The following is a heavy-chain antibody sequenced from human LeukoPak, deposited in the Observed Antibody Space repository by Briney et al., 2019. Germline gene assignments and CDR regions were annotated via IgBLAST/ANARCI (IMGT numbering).Heavy chain of an antibody. CDR2: ISYDGSNK. CDR3: ARDHLAEAGTYYFDY. CDR1: GFTFSSYA. J-gene: IGHJ4*02. Sequence: PGRSLRLSCAASGFTFSSYAMHWVRQAPGKGLEWVAVISYDGSNKYYADSVKGRFTISRDNSKNTLYLQMNSLRAEDTAVYYCARDHLAEAGTYYFDYWGQGTPVTVSS. V-gene: IGHV3-30*04. D-gene: IGHD6-19*01.